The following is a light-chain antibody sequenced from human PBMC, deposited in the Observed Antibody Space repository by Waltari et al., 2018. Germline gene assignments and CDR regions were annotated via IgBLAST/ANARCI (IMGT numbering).Light chain of an antibody. CDR3: ASQTPDGVVL. CDR1: GGAIATSGF. J-gene: IGLJ3*02. CDR2: DVT. Sequence: QSALTQPASVSGSPGQSITISCTGIGGAIATSGFVSWYQHHPDRAPQVIIYDVTNRPSGISARFSASKSADTASLTISGLQTEDEGDYYCASQTPDGVVLFGGGTRVTVL. V-gene: IGLV2-14*03.